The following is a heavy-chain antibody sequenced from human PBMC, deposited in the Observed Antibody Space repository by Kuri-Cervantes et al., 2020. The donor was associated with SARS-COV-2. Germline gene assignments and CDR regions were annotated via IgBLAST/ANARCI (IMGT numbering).Heavy chain of an antibody. V-gene: IGHV1-69*06. CDR3: ARGRPYYYDSSGYQYNWFDP. J-gene: IGHJ5*02. CDR2: IIPIFGTA. Sequence: SVKVSCKASGGTFSSYAISWARQAPGQGLEWMGGIIPIFGTANYAQEFQGRVTITADKSTSTAYMELSSLRSEDTAVYYCARGRPYYYDSSGYQYNWFDPWGQGTLVTVSS. D-gene: IGHD3-22*01. CDR1: GGTFSSYA.